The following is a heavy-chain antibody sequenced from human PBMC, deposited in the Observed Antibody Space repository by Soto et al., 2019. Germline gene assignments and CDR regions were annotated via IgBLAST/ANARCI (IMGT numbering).Heavy chain of an antibody. CDR3: ARDLTNWESYYFDY. D-gene: IGHD7-27*01. J-gene: IGHJ4*02. V-gene: IGHV3-21*01. CDR1: GFTFSSYS. CDR2: ISSSSSYI. Sequence: GGSLRLSCAASGFTFSSYSMNWVRQAPGKGLEWVSSISSSSSYIYYADSVNGRFTISRDNAKNSLYLQMNSLRAEDTAVYYCARDLTNWESYYFDYWGQGTLVTVSS.